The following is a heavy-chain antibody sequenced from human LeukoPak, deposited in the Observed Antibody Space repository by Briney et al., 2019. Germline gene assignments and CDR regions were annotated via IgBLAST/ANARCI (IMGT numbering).Heavy chain of an antibody. D-gene: IGHD4-17*01. CDR2: IYYSGST. CDR1: GGSISSSSYY. J-gene: IGHJ3*02. Sequence: PSETLSLTCTVSGGSISSSSYYWGWIRQPPGKGLEWIGSIYYSGSTYYNPSLKSRVTISVDKSKNQFSLKLSSVTAADTAVYYCAREPDYGDNEGAFDIWGQGTMVTVSS. CDR3: AREPDYGDNEGAFDI. V-gene: IGHV4-39*07.